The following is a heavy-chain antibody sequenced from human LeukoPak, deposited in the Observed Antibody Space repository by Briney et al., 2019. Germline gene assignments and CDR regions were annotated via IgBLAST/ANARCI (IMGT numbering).Heavy chain of an antibody. CDR3: ARAPYCSGGSCYSGFDP. CDR2: INPDATST. D-gene: IGHD2-15*01. Sequence: GGSLRLSCAASGFTFSNYWMHWVRQAPGKGLVWVSRINPDATSTAYADSVKGRFTISRDNAKNTLYLQMNSLRAEDTAVYYCARAPYCSGGSCYSGFDPWGQGTLVTVSS. V-gene: IGHV3-74*01. J-gene: IGHJ5*02. CDR1: GFTFSNYW.